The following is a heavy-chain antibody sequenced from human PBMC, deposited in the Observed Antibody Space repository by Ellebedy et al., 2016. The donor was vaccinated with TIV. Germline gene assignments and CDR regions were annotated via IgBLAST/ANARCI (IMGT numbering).Heavy chain of an antibody. CDR2: IYPEDSHT. CDR3: ARRVYGGDFHY. V-gene: IGHV5-51*01. CDR1: GYNFAKFW. Sequence: GESLKISCKGSGYNFAKFWIGWVRQMPGKGLEWMGVIYPEDSHTIYSPSFQGQVTISADTSISTAYLQWSSLKASDTAMYYCARRVYGGDFHYWGQGTLVTVSS. D-gene: IGHD4-23*01. J-gene: IGHJ4*02.